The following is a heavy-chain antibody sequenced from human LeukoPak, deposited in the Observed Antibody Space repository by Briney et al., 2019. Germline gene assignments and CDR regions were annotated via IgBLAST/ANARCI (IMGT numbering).Heavy chain of an antibody. CDR2: IIPILGIA. V-gene: IGHV1-69*04. Sequence: ASVKASCKASGGTFSSYAISWVRQAPGQGLEWMGRIIPILGIANYAQKFQGRVTMTRDTSISTAYMELSRLRSDDTAVYYCARVRVPAAILVYWGQGTLVTVSS. CDR1: GGTFSSYA. CDR3: ARVRVPAAILVY. D-gene: IGHD2-2*01. J-gene: IGHJ4*02.